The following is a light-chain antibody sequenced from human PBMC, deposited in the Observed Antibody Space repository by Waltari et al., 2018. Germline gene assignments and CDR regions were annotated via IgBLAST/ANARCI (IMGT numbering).Light chain of an antibody. V-gene: IGLV8-61*01. CDR2: KAN. Sequence: QTLLTQEPSLSVSPGGTVTLTCALSSGSLSTTSYAPCYQQTPGQSPRTLVYKANARSSGVPDRFSGSILGNTAALTITGAQADDESDYYCALYMGSGIWVFGGGTKLTVL. CDR3: ALYMGSGIWV. J-gene: IGLJ3*02. CDR1: SGSLSTTSY.